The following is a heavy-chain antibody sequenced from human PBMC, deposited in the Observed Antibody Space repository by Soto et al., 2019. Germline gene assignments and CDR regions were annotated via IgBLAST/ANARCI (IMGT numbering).Heavy chain of an antibody. J-gene: IGHJ5*02. V-gene: IGHV1-46*01. D-gene: IGHD1-26*01. CDR3: ARSSGGNFGIIIEGTNWFDP. CDR1: RDTFTSYY. Sequence: VASVKVSCKAPRDTFTSYYINWVRQAPGQGLEWMGVINPHGGSTAYAQKFKGRVTLTRDTSASTVYMEVSSLTSEDTAMYYCARSSGGNFGIIIEGTNWFDPWGRGTLVTVSS. CDR2: INPHGGST.